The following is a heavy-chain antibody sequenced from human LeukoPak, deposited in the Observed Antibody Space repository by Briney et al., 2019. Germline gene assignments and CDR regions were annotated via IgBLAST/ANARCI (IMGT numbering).Heavy chain of an antibody. D-gene: IGHD6-6*01. Sequence: GGSLRLSCAASGLTFGDYYMSWIRQAPGKGLEWLSYISSSGSTIYYADSVKGRFTISRDNAKNSLYLQMNSLRAEDTAVYYCARGESYYSSSSPWFDPWGQGTLVTVSS. V-gene: IGHV3-11*04. CDR1: GLTFGDYY. CDR3: ARGESYYSSSSPWFDP. J-gene: IGHJ5*02. CDR2: ISSSGSTI.